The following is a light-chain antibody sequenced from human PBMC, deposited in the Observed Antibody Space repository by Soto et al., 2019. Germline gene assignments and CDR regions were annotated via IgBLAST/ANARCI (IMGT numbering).Light chain of an antibody. Sequence: EIVLTQSPGTLSLSPGERATLSCRASQSVSNNYLAWYQQKPGQAPRLLIYGASNRATCIPDRFSGSGSGTDFTLTISRLEPEDFAVYYCQQYGSSGTFGQGTKLHIQ. CDR2: GAS. CDR1: QSVSNNY. V-gene: IGKV3-20*01. CDR3: QQYGSSGT. J-gene: IGKJ1*01.